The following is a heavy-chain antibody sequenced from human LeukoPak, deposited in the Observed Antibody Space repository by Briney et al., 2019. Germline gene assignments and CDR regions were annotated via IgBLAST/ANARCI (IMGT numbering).Heavy chain of an antibody. Sequence: GGSLRLSSAASGITFSNYDMSWVRQAPGKGLEWVSSIDSSGSRTFYADSVKGRFTISRDNSKNTPYLQMNSLRVEDTAVYYCARHSPVLSYWGQGTLVTVSS. CDR3: ARHSPVLSY. V-gene: IGHV3-23*05. D-gene: IGHD2-21*01. CDR1: GITFSNYD. CDR2: IDSSGSRT. J-gene: IGHJ4*02.